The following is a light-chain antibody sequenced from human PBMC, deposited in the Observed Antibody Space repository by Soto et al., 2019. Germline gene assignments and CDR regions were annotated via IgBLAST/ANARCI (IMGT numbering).Light chain of an antibody. CDR3: QQYGTSLPWT. Sequence: EIVLTQSPGTLSLSPGERATLSCRASQRVSSSYLAWYQQKPGQAPRLLIYGASARATGIPDRFSGSGSGTDVTLTISGLEPEDFAVYYCQQYGTSLPWTFGQGTKVEIK. CDR1: QRVSSSY. J-gene: IGKJ1*01. V-gene: IGKV3-20*01. CDR2: GAS.